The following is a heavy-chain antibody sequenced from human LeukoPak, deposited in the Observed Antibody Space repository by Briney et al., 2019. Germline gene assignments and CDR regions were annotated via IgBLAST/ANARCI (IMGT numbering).Heavy chain of an antibody. Sequence: PGGSLRLSCAASGFTFSAYWMAWVRQAPGKGLEWVANMKQDGREKHYVDSVKGRLTISRDNARSSLYLQMNSLRAEDSAVYYCARDDVGALDYWGQGTLVTVSS. CDR3: ARDDVGALDY. J-gene: IGHJ4*02. CDR1: GFTFSAYW. V-gene: IGHV3-7*01. D-gene: IGHD3-16*01. CDR2: MKQDGREK.